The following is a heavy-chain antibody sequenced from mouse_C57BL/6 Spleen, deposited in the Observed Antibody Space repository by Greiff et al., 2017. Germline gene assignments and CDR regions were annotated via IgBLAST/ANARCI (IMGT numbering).Heavy chain of an antibody. Sequence: VQLQQSGAELVKPGASVKMSCKASGYTFTTYPIEWMKQNHGKSLEWIGNFHPYNDDTKYNEKFKGKATLTVDKSSSTAYLELSRLTSDDSAVYYCARSYYDGSSWYFDVWGTGTTVTVSS. CDR1: GYTFTTYP. V-gene: IGHV1-47*01. D-gene: IGHD1-1*01. CDR3: ARSYYDGSSWYFDV. CDR2: FHPYNDDT. J-gene: IGHJ1*03.